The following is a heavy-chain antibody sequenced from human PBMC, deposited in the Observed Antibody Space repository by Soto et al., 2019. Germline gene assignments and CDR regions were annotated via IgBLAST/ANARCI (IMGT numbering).Heavy chain of an antibody. V-gene: IGHV1-18*04. CDR2: ISAYNGNT. D-gene: IGHD4-4*01. Sequence: ASVKVSCKASGYTFTGYYMHWVRQAPGQGLEWMGWISAYNGNTNYAQKLQGRVTMTTDTSTSTAYMELRSLRSDDTAVYYCAREPLNTVTWFDPWGQGTLVTVSS. J-gene: IGHJ5*02. CDR1: GYTFTGYY. CDR3: AREPLNTVTWFDP.